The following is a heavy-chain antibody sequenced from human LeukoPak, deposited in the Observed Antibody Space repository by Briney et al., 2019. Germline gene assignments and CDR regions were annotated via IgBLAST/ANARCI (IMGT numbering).Heavy chain of an antibody. V-gene: IGHV3-48*03. Sequence: PGGSLRLSCAASGFTFSSYEMNWVRQAPGKGLEWVSYISSSGSTIYYADSVKGRFTISRDNSKNTLYLQMNSLRAEDTAMYYCAKDFLMAVAGSSPDFDYWGQGTLVTVSS. CDR3: AKDFLMAVAGSSPDFDY. D-gene: IGHD6-19*01. CDR1: GFTFSSYE. CDR2: ISSSGSTI. J-gene: IGHJ4*02.